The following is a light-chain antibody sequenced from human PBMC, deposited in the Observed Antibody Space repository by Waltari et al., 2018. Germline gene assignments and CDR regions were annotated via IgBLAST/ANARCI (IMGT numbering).Light chain of an antibody. J-gene: IGKJ2*01. CDR2: AAS. V-gene: IGKV1-39*01. Sequence: DIQMTQSPSSLSASVGDRVTITCRASQSITNYLNWYQHKPRKAPKHPISAASSLQSGVPSRFSGSGSGTDFTLTISGLQPEDFATYYCQQSYSTPPYTFGQGTKLEIK. CDR1: QSITNY. CDR3: QQSYSTPPYT.